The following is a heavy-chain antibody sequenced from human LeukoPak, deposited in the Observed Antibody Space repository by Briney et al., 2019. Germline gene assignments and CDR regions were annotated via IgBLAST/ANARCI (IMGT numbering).Heavy chain of an antibody. Sequence: GGSLRLSCAASGFTFSSYAMQWVRQAPAKGRRGGAVISQDGSNKYYADTVKGRFTISRDNSKNTLFLSMKSLRAEDSAVYYCAREGISIFGIPRRGWFDPCGQGTLVTVSS. J-gene: IGHJ5*02. V-gene: IGHV3-30-3*01. D-gene: IGHD3-3*01. CDR3: AREGISIFGIPRRGWFDP. CDR1: GFTFSSYA. CDR2: ISQDGSNK.